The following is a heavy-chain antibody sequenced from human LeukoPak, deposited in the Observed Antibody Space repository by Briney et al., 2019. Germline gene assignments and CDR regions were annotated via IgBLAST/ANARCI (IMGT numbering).Heavy chain of an antibody. V-gene: IGHV3-33*01. D-gene: IGHD2-2*02. CDR3: ARDNYCSSTSCYNFDY. CDR2: IWYDGSNK. Sequence: GGSLRLSCAASGFTFSSYGMHWVRQAPGKGLEWVAVIWYDGSNKYYADSVKGQFTISRDNSKNTLYLQMNSLRAEDTAVYYCARDNYCSSTSCYNFDYWGQGTLVTVSS. CDR1: GFTFSSYG. J-gene: IGHJ4*02.